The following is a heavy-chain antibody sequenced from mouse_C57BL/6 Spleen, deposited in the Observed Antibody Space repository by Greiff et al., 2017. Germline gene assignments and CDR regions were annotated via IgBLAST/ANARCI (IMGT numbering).Heavy chain of an antibody. V-gene: IGHV1-15*01. CDR1: GYTFTDYE. CDR2: IDPETGGT. CDR3: TRSGARGGFWYAMDY. J-gene: IGHJ4*01. Sequence: QVQLQQSGAELVRPGASVTLSCKASGYTFTDYEMHWVKQTPVHGLEWIGAIDPETGGTAYNQKFKGKAILTADKSSSTAYMELRSLTSEDSAVYYCTRSGARGGFWYAMDYWGQGTSVTVSS.